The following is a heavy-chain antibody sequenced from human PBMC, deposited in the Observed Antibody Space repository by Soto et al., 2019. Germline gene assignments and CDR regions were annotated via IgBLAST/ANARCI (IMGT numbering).Heavy chain of an antibody. Sequence: SVKVSCKASGGTFSSYAISWVRQAPGQGLEWMGGIIPIFGTADYAQKFQGRVTITADESTSTAYMELSSLRSEDTAVYYCARGHTGYCSSTSCYTLYYFDYWGQGTLVTVSS. V-gene: IGHV1-69*13. J-gene: IGHJ4*02. CDR2: IIPIFGTA. CDR1: GGTFSSYA. D-gene: IGHD2-2*02. CDR3: ARGHTGYCSSTSCYTLYYFDY.